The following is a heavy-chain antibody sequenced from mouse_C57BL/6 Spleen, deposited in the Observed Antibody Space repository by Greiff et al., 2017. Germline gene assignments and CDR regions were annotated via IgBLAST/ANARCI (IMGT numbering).Heavy chain of an antibody. V-gene: IGHV1-63*01. CDR3: ARRHYGSSYYWYFDV. CDR1: GYTFTNYW. D-gene: IGHD1-1*01. CDR2: IYPGGGYT. Sequence: QVQLQQSGAELVRPGTSVKMSCKASGYTFTNYWIGWAKQRPGHGLEWIGDIYPGGGYTNYNEKFKGKATLTADKSSSTAYMQFSSVTSEDSAIYYCARRHYGSSYYWYFDVWGTGTTVTVSS. J-gene: IGHJ1*03.